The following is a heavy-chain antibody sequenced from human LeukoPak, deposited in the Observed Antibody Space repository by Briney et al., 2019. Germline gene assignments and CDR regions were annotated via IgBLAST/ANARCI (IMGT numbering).Heavy chain of an antibody. J-gene: IGHJ5*02. CDR2: IYTSGST. V-gene: IGHV4-61*02. CDR1: GGSVSSGNYY. Sequence: SETLSLTCAVSGGSVSSGNYYWSWIRQPAGKGLEWIGRIYTSGSTNYNPSLKSRVTISIDTSKNQFSLKLSSVTAADTAVYYCARDWAAPRGRTVGSVWFDPWGQGTLVTVSS. CDR3: ARDWAAPRGRTVGSVWFDP. D-gene: IGHD3-10*01.